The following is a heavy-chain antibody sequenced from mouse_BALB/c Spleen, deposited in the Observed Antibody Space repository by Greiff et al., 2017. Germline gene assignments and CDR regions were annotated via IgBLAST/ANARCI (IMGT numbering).Heavy chain of an antibody. CDR3: ARDRGYGNFIDY. V-gene: IGHV5-6-3*01. Sequence: EVKLVESGGGLVQPGGSLKLSCAASGFTFSSYGMSWVRQTPDKRLELVATINSNGGSTYYPDSVKGRFTISRDNAKNTLYLQMSSLKSEDTAMYYCARDRGYGNFIDYWGQGTTLTVSS. J-gene: IGHJ2*01. CDR2: INSNGGST. CDR1: GFTFSSYG. D-gene: IGHD2-10*02.